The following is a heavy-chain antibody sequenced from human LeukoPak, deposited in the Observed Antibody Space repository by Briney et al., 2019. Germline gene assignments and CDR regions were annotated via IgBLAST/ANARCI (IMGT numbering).Heavy chain of an antibody. D-gene: IGHD6-25*01. J-gene: IGHJ4*02. Sequence: ASETLSLTCTVSGGSIRSSDYYWGWIRQPPGKGLEWIGEVHLDGRTNFNPSLESRLTMSVDLSENHVSLKLTSVTAADTAVNYCAREGGFYRPLDYSGQGTLVTVSS. CDR3: AREGGFYRPLDY. CDR1: GGSIRSSDYY. V-gene: IGHV4-39*07. CDR2: VHLDGRT.